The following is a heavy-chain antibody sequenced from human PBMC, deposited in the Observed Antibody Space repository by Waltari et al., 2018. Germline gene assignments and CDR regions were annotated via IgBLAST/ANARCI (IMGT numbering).Heavy chain of an antibody. V-gene: IGHV5-51*01. CDR3: ARQKIPYCSGGSCYSGAFDY. D-gene: IGHD2-15*01. CDR1: GYSFTSYW. J-gene: IGHJ4*02. Sequence: EVQLVQSGAEVKKPGEYLKISCKGSGYSFTSYWIGWVRQMPGKGLEWMGIIYPGDSDTRYSPSFQGQVTISADKSISTAYLQWSSLKASDTAMYYCARQKIPYCSGGSCYSGAFDYWGQGTLVTVSS. CDR2: IYPGDSDT.